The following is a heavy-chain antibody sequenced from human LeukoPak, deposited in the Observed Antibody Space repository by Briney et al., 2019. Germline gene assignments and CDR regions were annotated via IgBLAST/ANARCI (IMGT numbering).Heavy chain of an antibody. J-gene: IGHJ4*02. CDR3: ARETLHGDYNSVPLYYFDY. V-gene: IGHV3-7*03. CDR2: VNRDGSET. CDR1: GFALSSHW. Sequence: GGSLRLSCAASGFALSSHWMTWVRQVPGRGPEWVANVNRDGSETYYLDSVKGRFTISRDNSKNTLYLQMNSLRAEDTAVYYCARETLHGDYNSVPLYYFDYWGQGTLVTVSS. D-gene: IGHD4-17*01.